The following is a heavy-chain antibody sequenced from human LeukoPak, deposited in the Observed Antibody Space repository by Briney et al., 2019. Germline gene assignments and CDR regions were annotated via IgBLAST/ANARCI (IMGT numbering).Heavy chain of an antibody. CDR2: IIPILGIA. D-gene: IGHD2-15*01. V-gene: IGHV1-69*04. Sequence: GASVKVSCKASGGTFSSCAISWVRQAPGQGLEWMGRIIPILGIANYAQKFQGRVTITADKSTSTAYMELSSLRSEDTAVYYCASRYCSGGSCYPGPFDYWGQGTLVTVSS. CDR3: ASRYCSGGSCYPGPFDY. CDR1: GGTFSSCA. J-gene: IGHJ4*02.